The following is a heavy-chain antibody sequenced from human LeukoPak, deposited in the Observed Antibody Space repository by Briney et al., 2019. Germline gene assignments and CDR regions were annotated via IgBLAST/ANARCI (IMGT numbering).Heavy chain of an antibody. Sequence: GGPLRLSFAASEFTFSSYSMNGFGQAPGKGREGVSYITNSGNSKSYADSVKGRFTISRDNTKNSLYLQMNGLRAEDTAVYYCARTRSSGYLTFDYWGQGTLVTVSS. CDR2: ITNSGNSK. J-gene: IGHJ4*02. CDR3: ARTRSSGYLTFDY. V-gene: IGHV3-48*01. CDR1: EFTFSSYS. D-gene: IGHD3-22*01.